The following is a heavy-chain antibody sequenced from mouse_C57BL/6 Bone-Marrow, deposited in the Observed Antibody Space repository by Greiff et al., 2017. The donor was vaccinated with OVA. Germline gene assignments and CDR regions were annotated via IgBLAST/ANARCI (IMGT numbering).Heavy chain of an antibody. D-gene: IGHD1-1*01. J-gene: IGHJ1*03. CDR2: IWSDGST. CDR1: GFSLTSYG. V-gene: IGHV2-6-1*01. CDR3: ARHGGSSYWYFDV. Sequence: VKLMESGPGLVAPSQSLSITCTVSGFSLTSYGVHWARQPPGKGLEWLVVIWSDGSTTYNSALKSRLSISKDNSKSQVFLKMNSLQTDDTAMYYCARHGGSSYWYFDVWGTGTTVTVSS.